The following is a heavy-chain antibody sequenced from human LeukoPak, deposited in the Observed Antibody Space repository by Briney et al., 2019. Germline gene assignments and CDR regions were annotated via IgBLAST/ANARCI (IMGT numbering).Heavy chain of an antibody. CDR2: IIPIFGTA. Sequence: GASVKVSCKASGGTFSSYAISWVRQAPGQGLEWMGGIIPIFGTANYAQKFQGRVTITADESTSTAYMELSSLRSEDTAVYYCARDVAYDSSGYYLYYYYYGMDVWGQGTTVTVSS. CDR3: ARDVAYDSSGYYLYYYYYGMDV. CDR1: GGTFSSYA. J-gene: IGHJ6*02. D-gene: IGHD3-22*01. V-gene: IGHV1-69*13.